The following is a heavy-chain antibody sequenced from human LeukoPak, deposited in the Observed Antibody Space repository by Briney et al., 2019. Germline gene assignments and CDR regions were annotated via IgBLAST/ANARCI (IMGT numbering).Heavy chain of an antibody. D-gene: IGHD3-10*01. CDR1: GGSISSYY. CDR3: ARVPRLWFGEGAFDI. Sequence: SETLSLTCTVSGGSISSYYWSWIRQPAGKGLGWIGRIYTSGSTNYNPSLKSRVTMSVDTSKNQFSLKLSSVTAADTAVYYCARVPRLWFGEGAFDIWGQGTMVTVSS. J-gene: IGHJ3*02. CDR2: IYTSGST. V-gene: IGHV4-4*07.